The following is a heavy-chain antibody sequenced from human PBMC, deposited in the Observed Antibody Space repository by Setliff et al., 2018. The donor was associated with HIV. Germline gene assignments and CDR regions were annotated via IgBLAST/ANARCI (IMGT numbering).Heavy chain of an antibody. CDR3: ATADGSGFFAY. D-gene: IGHD3-10*01. Sequence: GGSLRLSCVASGFTFSDYYITWIRHTPEKGLEWLSYISSRGTTKHYTDSLKGRFIVSRDNAMNSSYLHLSSLRADDTAVYYCATADGSGFFAYWGQGTQVTV. CDR1: GFTFSDYY. CDR2: ISSRGTTK. J-gene: IGHJ1*01. V-gene: IGHV3-11*01.